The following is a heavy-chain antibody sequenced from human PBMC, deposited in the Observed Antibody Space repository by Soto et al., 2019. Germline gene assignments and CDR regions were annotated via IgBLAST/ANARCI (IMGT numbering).Heavy chain of an antibody. CDR3: ASGYYDFWSGYPNWFDP. Sequence: SETLSLTCAFYCGSFSGYYWSWIRQPPGKGLEWIGEINHSGSTNYNPSLKSRVTISVDTSKNQFSLKLSSVTAAGTAVYYCASGYYDFWSGYPNWFDPWGQGTLVTVPQ. J-gene: IGHJ5*02. V-gene: IGHV4-34*01. CDR2: INHSGST. CDR1: CGSFSGYY. D-gene: IGHD3-3*01.